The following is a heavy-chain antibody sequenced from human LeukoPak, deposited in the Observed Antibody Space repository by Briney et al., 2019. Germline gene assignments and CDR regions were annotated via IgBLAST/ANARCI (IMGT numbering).Heavy chain of an antibody. J-gene: IGHJ6*03. V-gene: IGHV4-34*01. Sequence: ETSETLSLTCAVDGGSFSGYYWSWVRQPPGKGLEWLGEINQSGSTNYNPSLKSRVTISVDTSKNQCSLKLSSVTAADTAVYYCARVGRMNYSKAGAVYYYYYMDVWGKGTTVTVSS. CDR2: INQSGST. D-gene: IGHD4-11*01. CDR3: ARVGRMNYSKAGAVYYYYYMDV. CDR1: GGSFSGYY.